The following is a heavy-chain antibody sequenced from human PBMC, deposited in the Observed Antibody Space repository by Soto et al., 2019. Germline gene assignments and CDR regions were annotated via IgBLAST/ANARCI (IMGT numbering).Heavy chain of an antibody. V-gene: IGHV4-59*01. D-gene: IGHD6-13*01. CDR2: IYYSGST. Sequence: SETLSLTCTVSGGSISSFYWSWIRQPPGKGLQWIGFIYYSGSTKYNPSLKTRVTISVDTSKNQFSLKLSSVTAADTAVYYCARGQSSSSWYPTWGQGTLVTVSS. CDR3: ARGQSSSSWYPT. J-gene: IGHJ5*02. CDR1: GGSISSFY.